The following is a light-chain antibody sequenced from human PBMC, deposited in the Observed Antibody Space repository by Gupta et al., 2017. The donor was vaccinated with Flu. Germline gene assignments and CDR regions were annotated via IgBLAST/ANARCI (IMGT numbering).Light chain of an antibody. CDR3: HQEDDLPPT. CDR2: DAS. J-gene: IGKJ2*01. CDR1: QGVKNY. V-gene: IGKV1-33*01. Sequence: TQMTQSPSSLSASVGDRVTITCQASQGVKNYLNWYQQKPGKPPKLLIYDASNLEAGVSSRFSGSGSGTHFSFTISRLQPEDAATYFCHQEDDLPPTFGQGTKLQIK.